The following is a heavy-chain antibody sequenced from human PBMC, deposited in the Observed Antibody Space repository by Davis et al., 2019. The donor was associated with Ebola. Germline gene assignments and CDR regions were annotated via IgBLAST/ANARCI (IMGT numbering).Heavy chain of an antibody. CDR1: GYTFTSYY. CDR2: INPSGGST. J-gene: IGHJ1*01. CDR3: AREAEVDGSIFFLH. Sequence: ASVKVSCKASGYTFTSYYMHWVRQAPGQGLEWMGIINPSGGSTSYAQKFQGRVTMTRDTSTSTAHMELRGLRSDDTAVYYCAREAEVDGSIFFLHWGQGTLVTVSS. V-gene: IGHV1-46*01. D-gene: IGHD3-10*01.